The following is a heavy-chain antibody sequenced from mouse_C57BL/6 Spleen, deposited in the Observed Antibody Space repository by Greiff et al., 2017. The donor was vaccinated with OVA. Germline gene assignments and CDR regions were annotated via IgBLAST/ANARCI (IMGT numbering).Heavy chain of an antibody. Sequence: DVKLVESGGGLVKPGGSLKLSCAASGFTFSDYGMHWVRQAPEKGLEWVAYISSGSSTIYYADTVKGRFTISRDNAKNTLFLQMTSLRSEDTAMYYCAGSTMVTGGRYFDVWGTGTTVTVSS. CDR2: ISSGSSTI. CDR3: AGSTMVTGGRYFDV. D-gene: IGHD2-2*01. V-gene: IGHV5-17*01. CDR1: GFTFSDYG. J-gene: IGHJ1*03.